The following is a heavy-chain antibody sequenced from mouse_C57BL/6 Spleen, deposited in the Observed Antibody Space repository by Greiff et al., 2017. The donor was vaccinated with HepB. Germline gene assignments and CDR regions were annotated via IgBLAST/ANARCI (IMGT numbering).Heavy chain of an antibody. J-gene: IGHJ4*01. CDR2: IDPSDSYT. CDR3: ARRMELRLAMDY. Sequence: QVQLQQPGAELVKPGASVKLSCKASGYTFTSYWMQWVKQRPGQGLEWIGEIDPSDSYTNYNQKFKGKATLTVDTSSSTAYMQLSSLTSEDSAVYYCARRMELRLAMDYWGQGTSVTVSS. CDR1: GYTFTSYW. V-gene: IGHV1-50*01. D-gene: IGHD1-1*01.